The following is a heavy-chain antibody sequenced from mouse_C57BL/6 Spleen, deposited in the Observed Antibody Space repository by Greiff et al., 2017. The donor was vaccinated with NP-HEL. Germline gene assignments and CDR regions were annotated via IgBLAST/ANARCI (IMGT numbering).Heavy chain of an antibody. J-gene: IGHJ2*01. CDR1: GYSFTSYY. Sequence: VQLQQSGPELVKPGASVKISCKASGYSFTSYYIHWVKQRPGQGLEWIGWIYPGSGNTKYNEKFKGKATLTADTSSSTAYMQLSSLTSEDSAVYYCARCYHGSSYYFDYWGQGTTLTVSS. V-gene: IGHV1-66*01. D-gene: IGHD1-1*01. CDR3: ARCYHGSSYYFDY. CDR2: IYPGSGNT.